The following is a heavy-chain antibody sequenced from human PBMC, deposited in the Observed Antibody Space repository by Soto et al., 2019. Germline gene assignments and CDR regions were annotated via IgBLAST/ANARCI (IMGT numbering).Heavy chain of an antibody. CDR1: GFTFSSYV. Sequence: VQLVESGGGVAQPGASLRLSCVASGFTFSSYVIHWVRQAPGKGLEWLALISTDGTEKHYPGSVRGRFTISRDNSKNTLYLQMNSLRTEDTAVYYCVKDGGTLPSVVNYPVDIWGQGTKVTGSS. J-gene: IGHJ3*02. CDR2: ISTDGTEK. V-gene: IGHV3-30*14. D-gene: IGHD3-16*01. CDR3: VKDGGTLPSVVNYPVDI.